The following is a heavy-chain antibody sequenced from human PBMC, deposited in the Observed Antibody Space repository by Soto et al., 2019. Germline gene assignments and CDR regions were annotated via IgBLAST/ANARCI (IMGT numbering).Heavy chain of an antibody. D-gene: IGHD1-1*01. V-gene: IGHV2-5*01. CDR2: NNRSDNK. J-gene: IGHJ4*02. CDR1: GGSISSGGDS. CDR3: GRRYDPYYFDY. Sequence: TLSLTCAVSGGSISSGGDSWSWIRQPPVNGLGWITINNRSDNKFYSPSLKSRLTITKDTSTNQVVLTMTNMDPVDTAIYYCGRRYDPYYFDYWGQGTLVTVSS.